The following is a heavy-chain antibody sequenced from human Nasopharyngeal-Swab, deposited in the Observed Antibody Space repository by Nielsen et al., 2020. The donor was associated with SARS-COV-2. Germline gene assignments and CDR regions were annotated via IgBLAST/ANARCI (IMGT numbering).Heavy chain of an antibody. CDR3: ARDSKVWGETLDY. J-gene: IGHJ4*02. CDR2: IWYDGSNK. D-gene: IGHD3-16*01. V-gene: IGHV3-33*01. CDR1: GFTFSSYG. Sequence: GESLKISCAASGFTFSSYGMHWVRQAPGKGLEWVAVIWYDGSNKYYADSVKGRFTISRGNSKNTLYLQMNSLRAEDTAVYYCARDSKVWGETLDYWGQGTLVTVSS.